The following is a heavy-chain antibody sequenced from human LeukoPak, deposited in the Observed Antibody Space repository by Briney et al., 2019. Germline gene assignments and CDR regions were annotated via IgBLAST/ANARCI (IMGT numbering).Heavy chain of an antibody. D-gene: IGHD3-9*01. CDR2: INHSGST. Sequence: PSETLSLTCAVYGGSFSGYYWSWIRQPPGKGLEWVGDINHSGSTNYNPSLKSRVNISLDTSKNQFSLKLSSVTAADTAVYYCGRGQAFDILTGPRFDPWGQGTLVTVSS. CDR3: GRGQAFDILTGPRFDP. V-gene: IGHV4-34*01. J-gene: IGHJ5*02. CDR1: GGSFSGYY.